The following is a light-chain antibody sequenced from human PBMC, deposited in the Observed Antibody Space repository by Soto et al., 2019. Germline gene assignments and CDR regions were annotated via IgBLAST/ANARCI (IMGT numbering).Light chain of an antibody. V-gene: IGKV3-11*01. CDR2: DAS. CDR1: QSVSSY. Sequence: EIMLTQSPATLSLSPGERATLSCRASQSVSSYLAWYQQKPGQAPRLLIYDASNRATGIPARFSGSWSGTDFTLTSSSLEPEDFAVYYCQQRSNWPLTFGGGTKVEIK. J-gene: IGKJ4*01. CDR3: QQRSNWPLT.